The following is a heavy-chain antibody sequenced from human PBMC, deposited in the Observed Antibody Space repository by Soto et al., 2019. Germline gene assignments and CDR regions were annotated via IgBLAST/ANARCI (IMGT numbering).Heavy chain of an antibody. D-gene: IGHD5-12*01. CDR2: IYYSGST. CDR1: GGSISSGGYY. J-gene: IGHJ3*02. Sequence: SETLSLTCTVSGGSISSGGYYWSWIRQHPGKGLEWIGYIYYSGSTYYNPSLKSRVTISVDTSKNQFSLKLSSVTAADTAVYYCARLGYSGYDNAFDIWGQGTMVTV. V-gene: IGHV4-31*03. CDR3: ARLGYSGYDNAFDI.